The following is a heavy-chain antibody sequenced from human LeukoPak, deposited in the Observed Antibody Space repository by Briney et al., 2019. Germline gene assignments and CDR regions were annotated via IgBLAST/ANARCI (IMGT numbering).Heavy chain of an antibody. D-gene: IGHD6-25*01. V-gene: IGHV3-74*01. CDR2: INGDGSTT. CDR3: ARETAGVDY. J-gene: IGHJ4*02. Sequence: TGGSLRLSCAASGFTFSTYWMHWVRQAPGKGLVWVSRINGDGSTTSYADSVKGRFTISRHNSKNTLYLQMNSLRAEDTAVYYCARETAGVDYWGQGTLVTVSS. CDR1: GFTFSTYW.